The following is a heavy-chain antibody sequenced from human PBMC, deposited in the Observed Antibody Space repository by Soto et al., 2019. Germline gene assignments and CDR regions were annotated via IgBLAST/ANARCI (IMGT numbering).Heavy chain of an antibody. CDR3: ARVDYGDYPWFDP. CDR2: VYYNGST. Sequence: QVQLQESGPGLVKPSDTLSLTCSVSGGSVSSHLYYWGWIRQPPGHGLEWIVNVYYNGSTNYNPSLKSRVTISLDTSKNQFSLKLSSVTAADTAVYYCARVDYGDYPWFDPWGQGTPVTVSS. J-gene: IGHJ5*02. V-gene: IGHV4-61*01. CDR1: GGSVSSHLYY. D-gene: IGHD4-17*01.